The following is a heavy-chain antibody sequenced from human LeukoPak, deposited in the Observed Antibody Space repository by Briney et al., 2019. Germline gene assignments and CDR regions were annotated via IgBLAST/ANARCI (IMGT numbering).Heavy chain of an antibody. Sequence: SQTLSLTCTVSGGSISSGGYYWSWIRQPPGKGLEWIGYIYHSGSTYYNPSLKSRVTISVDTSKNQFSLKLSSVAAADTAVYYCASQPSYNWNDAQPFDYWGQGTLVTVSS. V-gene: IGHV4-30-2*01. CDR3: ASQPSYNWNDAQPFDY. CDR1: GGSISSGGYY. J-gene: IGHJ4*02. D-gene: IGHD1-20*01. CDR2: IYHSGST.